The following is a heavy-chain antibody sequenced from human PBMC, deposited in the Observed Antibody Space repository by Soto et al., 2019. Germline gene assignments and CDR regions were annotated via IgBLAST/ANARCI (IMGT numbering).Heavy chain of an antibody. D-gene: IGHD2-21*01. CDR1: GFPVSRNF. CDR2: INSGGST. Sequence: PGGSLRLSCAASGFPVSRNFMSWVRQAPGKGLEWVSFINSGGSTYYADPVKGRFIISRDSSKNTLYLQMNSLRAEDTAVYYCARAVEFDSWGQGTLVTVSS. V-gene: IGHV3-53*01. J-gene: IGHJ4*02. CDR3: ARAVEFDS.